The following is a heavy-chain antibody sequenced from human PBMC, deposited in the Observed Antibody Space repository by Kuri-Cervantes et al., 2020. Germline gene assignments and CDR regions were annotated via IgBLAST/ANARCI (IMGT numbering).Heavy chain of an antibody. V-gene: IGHV4-38-2*01. Sequence: GSLRLSCAVSGYSISSGYYWGWIRQSPGKGLEWLGLIRYGGSANYNPSLKSRVSISVDTSKMQFFLNLRSVTAADTALYFCAAVPDSSALNPEFDSWGQGVLVTVSS. CDR1: GYSISSGYY. D-gene: IGHD3-22*01. J-gene: IGHJ4*02. CDR2: IRYGGSA. CDR3: AAVPDSSALNPEFDS.